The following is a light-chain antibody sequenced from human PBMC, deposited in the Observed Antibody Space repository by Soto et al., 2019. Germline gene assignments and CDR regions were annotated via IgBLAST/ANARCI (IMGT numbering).Light chain of an antibody. CDR3: QQYDSYSHVT. V-gene: IGKV1-5*01. CDR1: QSISNW. J-gene: IGKJ1*01. CDR2: DAS. Sequence: DIQMTQSPSNLSANVGDRVTITCRTSQSISNWLAWYQQKSGKAPKLLIYDASSLESGVPSRFSGSGSGTEFTLTINSLQPEDFATYYCQQYDSYSHVTFGQGTKVDIK.